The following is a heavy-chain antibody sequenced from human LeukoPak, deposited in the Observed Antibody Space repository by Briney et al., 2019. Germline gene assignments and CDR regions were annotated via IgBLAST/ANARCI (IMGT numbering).Heavy chain of an antibody. J-gene: IGHJ4*02. CDR1: GFTFSSYG. D-gene: IGHD1-1*01. V-gene: IGHV3-30*18. Sequence: QPGGTLRLSCAASGFTFSSYGMHWVRQAPGKGLEWVAVTSYDGTAQYYADSVKGRFTISRDNPKNTMYLQMNSLRVEDTAVYYCAKMAFMGTVTSSFDQWGQGTLVTVSS. CDR3: AKMAFMGTVTSSFDQ. CDR2: TSYDGTAQ.